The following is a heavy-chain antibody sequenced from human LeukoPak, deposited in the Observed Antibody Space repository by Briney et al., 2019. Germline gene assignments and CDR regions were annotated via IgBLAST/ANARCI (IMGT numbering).Heavy chain of an antibody. CDR3: AREGSGAVAGTLGDY. Sequence: GRSLRLSCAASGFTFSSYGMHWVRQAPGKGLEWVAVIWYDGSNKYYADSVKGRFTISRDNSKNTLYLQTNSLRAEDTAVYYCAREGSGAVAGTLGDYWGQGTLVTVSS. J-gene: IGHJ4*02. CDR2: IWYDGSNK. D-gene: IGHD6-19*01. V-gene: IGHV3-33*01. CDR1: GFTFSSYG.